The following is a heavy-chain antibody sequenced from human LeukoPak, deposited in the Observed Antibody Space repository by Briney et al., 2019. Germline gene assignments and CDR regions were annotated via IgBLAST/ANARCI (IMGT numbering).Heavy chain of an antibody. Sequence: AASVKVSCKASGYTFTSYGISWVRQAPGQGLEWMGWISAYNGNTNYAQKLQGRVTMTTDTSTSTAYMELRSLRSDDTAVYYCARDSGLYYDFWSGHGRRAFDIWGQGTMVTVSS. J-gene: IGHJ3*02. V-gene: IGHV1-18*01. CDR3: ARDSGLYYDFWSGHGRRAFDI. D-gene: IGHD3-3*01. CDR1: GYTFTSYG. CDR2: ISAYNGNT.